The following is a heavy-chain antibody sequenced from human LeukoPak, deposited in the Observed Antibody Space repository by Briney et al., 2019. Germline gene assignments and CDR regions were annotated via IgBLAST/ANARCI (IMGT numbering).Heavy chain of an antibody. V-gene: IGHV3-30*04. CDR2: ISYDGSNK. CDR3: AKDVMRCSGGCI. CDR1: GFTFSSYA. D-gene: IGHD2-15*01. J-gene: IGHJ4*02. Sequence: GGSLRLSCAASGFTFSSYAMHWVRQAPGKGLEWVAVISYDGSNKYYADSVKGRFTISRDNSRNTLSLQMNSLRAEDTAIYYCAKDVMRCSGGCIWGQGTLVTVSS.